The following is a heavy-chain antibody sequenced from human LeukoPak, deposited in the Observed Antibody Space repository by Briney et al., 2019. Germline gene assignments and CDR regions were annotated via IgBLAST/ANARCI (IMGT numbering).Heavy chain of an antibody. V-gene: IGHV3-53*01. D-gene: IGHD2-21*01. CDR2: IYSGGST. Sequence: PGGSLRLSCAASGFTFSSYAMSWVRQAPGKGLEWVSVIYSGGSTYYADSVKGRFTISRDNSKNTLYLQMNSLRAEDTAVYYCARAQDLYSHLDYWGQGTLVTVSS. J-gene: IGHJ4*02. CDR1: GFTFSSYA. CDR3: ARAQDLYSHLDY.